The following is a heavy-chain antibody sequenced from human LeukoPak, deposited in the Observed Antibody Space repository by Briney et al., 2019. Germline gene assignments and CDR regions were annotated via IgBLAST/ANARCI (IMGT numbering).Heavy chain of an antibody. D-gene: IGHD3-3*01. CDR3: ARHTISGSYGMDV. Sequence: GGSLRLSCAASGFTVSNKYMSWVRQAPGKGLEWVSVIYSGGSTYYADSVKGRFTISRDNSKNTLYLQMNSLKAEDTAVYYCARHTISGSYGMDVWGQGTTVTVSS. CDR2: IYSGGST. CDR1: GFTVSNKY. V-gene: IGHV3-66*04. J-gene: IGHJ6*02.